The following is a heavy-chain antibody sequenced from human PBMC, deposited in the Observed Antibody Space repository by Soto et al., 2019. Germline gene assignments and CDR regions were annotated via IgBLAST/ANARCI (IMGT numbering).Heavy chain of an antibody. CDR1: GFSFDDYG. CDR2: ISWNSGDI. D-gene: IGHD2-2*03. Sequence: GGSLRLSCAASGFSFDDYGMHWVRQGPGKGLEWVSGISWNSGDIYYADSVKGRFTISRDNAKRSLYLQMNSLRTEDTALYYCAKENDLDRDGPFDYWGQGILVTVSS. J-gene: IGHJ4*02. CDR3: AKENDLDRDGPFDY. V-gene: IGHV3-9*01.